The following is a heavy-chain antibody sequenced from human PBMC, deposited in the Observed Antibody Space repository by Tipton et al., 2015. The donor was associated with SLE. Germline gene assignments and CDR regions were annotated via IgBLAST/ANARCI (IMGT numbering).Heavy chain of an antibody. CDR1: GGSISSSNW. D-gene: IGHD3-3*01. Sequence: TLSLTCAVSGGSISSSNWWTWVRQSPDKGLEWIGEIYHSGSTTYNPSLESRVTISVDTSKNQFSLKLSSVTAADTAVYYCARGWNFWSGYRYYGMDVWGQGTTVTVSS. J-gene: IGHJ6*02. V-gene: IGHV4-4*02. CDR3: ARGWNFWSGYRYYGMDV. CDR2: IYHSGST.